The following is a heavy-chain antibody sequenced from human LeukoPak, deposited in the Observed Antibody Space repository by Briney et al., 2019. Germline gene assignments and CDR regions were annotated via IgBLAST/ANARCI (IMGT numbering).Heavy chain of an antibody. D-gene: IGHD3-10*01. Sequence: GASVKVSCKASGYTFSSYDINWGRQATGQGLEWMGWMNPNSGNTGYAQKFQGRVTMTRNTSISTAYMELSRLRSEDTAVYYCARVSMVRGAAPYNWFDPWGQGTLVTVSS. CDR2: MNPNSGNT. CDR3: ARVSMVRGAAPYNWFDP. CDR1: GYTFSSYD. V-gene: IGHV1-8*01. J-gene: IGHJ5*02.